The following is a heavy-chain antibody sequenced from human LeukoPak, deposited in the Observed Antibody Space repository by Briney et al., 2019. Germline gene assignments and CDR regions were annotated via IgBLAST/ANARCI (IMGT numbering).Heavy chain of an antibody. CDR1: GFTFSSYG. CDR3: AKDKREDWYYFDY. Sequence: GGSLRLSCAASGFTFSSYGMHWVRQAPGKGLEWVAFIRYDGSNKYYADSVKGRFTISRDNSKNTLYLQMNSLRAEDTAVYYCAKDKREDWYYFDYWGQGTLVTVSS. D-gene: IGHD1-26*01. CDR2: IRYDGSNK. V-gene: IGHV3-30*02. J-gene: IGHJ4*02.